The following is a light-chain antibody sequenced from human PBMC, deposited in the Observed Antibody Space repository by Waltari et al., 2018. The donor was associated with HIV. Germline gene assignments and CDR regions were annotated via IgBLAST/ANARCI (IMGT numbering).Light chain of an antibody. J-gene: IGLJ2*01. V-gene: IGLV2-14*01. CDR1: TSDVGAYNF. CDR3: SSYTSSSTLVV. Sequence: QSALTQPASVSGSPGQSIPISCTGTTSDVGAYNFVSWYQQYPGKAPKLLISEVSNRPSGVSNRFSGSKSANTASLSISGLQAEDEADYYCSSYTSSSTLVVFGGGTKLTVL. CDR2: EVS.